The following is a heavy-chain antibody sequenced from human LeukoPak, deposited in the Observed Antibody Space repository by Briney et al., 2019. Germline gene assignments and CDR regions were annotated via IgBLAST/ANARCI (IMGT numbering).Heavy chain of an antibody. CDR2: INPNSGGT. J-gene: IGHJ6*03. D-gene: IGHD2-2*01. Sequence: ASVKVSCKASGYTFTGYYMHWVRQAPGQGLEWMGRINPNSGGTNYAQKFQGRVTMTRDTSISTAYMELSRLRSDDTAVYYCARQGLVNYYYYYMDVWGKGTTVTVSS. CDR3: ARQGLVNYYYYYMDV. CDR1: GYTFTGYY. V-gene: IGHV1-2*06.